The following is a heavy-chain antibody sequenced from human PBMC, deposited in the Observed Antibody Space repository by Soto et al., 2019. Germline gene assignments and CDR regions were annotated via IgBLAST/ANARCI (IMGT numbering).Heavy chain of an antibody. D-gene: IGHD1-7*01. CDR2: ISGSGGST. V-gene: IGHV3-23*01. Sequence: GESLKISCAASGFTFSSYAMSWVRQAPGKGLEWVSAISGSGGSTYYADSVKGRFTISRDNSKNTLYLQMNSLRAEDTAVYYCANPGWNYDAFDIWGQGTMVTVSS. CDR3: ANPGWNYDAFDI. CDR1: GFTFSSYA. J-gene: IGHJ3*02.